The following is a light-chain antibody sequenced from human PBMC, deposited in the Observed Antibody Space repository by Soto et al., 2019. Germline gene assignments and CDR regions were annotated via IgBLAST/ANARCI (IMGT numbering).Light chain of an antibody. Sequence: DIQMTQSPSSLSASVGDRVTITCQASLDISNSLNWYQQKPGKAPKLLIYDASKLETGVPSRFSGSGSGTEFSFTISSLQPEDIATYYCQRYDNVPWTFGQGSKVAIK. CDR2: DAS. CDR1: LDISNS. V-gene: IGKV1-33*01. J-gene: IGKJ1*01. CDR3: QRYDNVPWT.